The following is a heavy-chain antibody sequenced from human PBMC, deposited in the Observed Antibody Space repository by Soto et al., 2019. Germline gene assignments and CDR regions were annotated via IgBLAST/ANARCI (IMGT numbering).Heavy chain of an antibody. D-gene: IGHD2-15*01. Sequence: GGSLRLSCAASGFTFSDHYMDWVRQAPGKGLEWVGRTRNKANSYTTEYAASVKGRFTISRDDSKNSLYLQMNSLKTEDTAVYYCAKDQVPLPGYCNGGSCYHFDYWGQGTLVTVSS. CDR3: AKDQVPLPGYCNGGSCYHFDY. J-gene: IGHJ4*02. V-gene: IGHV3-72*01. CDR2: TRNKANSYTT. CDR1: GFTFSDHY.